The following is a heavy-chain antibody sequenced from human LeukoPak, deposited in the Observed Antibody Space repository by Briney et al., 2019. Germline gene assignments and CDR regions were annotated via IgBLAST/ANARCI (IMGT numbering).Heavy chain of an antibody. CDR2: IYYSGST. CDR1: GGSISSYY. D-gene: IGHD4-23*01. CDR3: ARGGDGGYDAFDI. Sequence: SETLSLTCTVSGGSISSYYWSWIRQPPGKGLERIGYIYYSGSTNYNHSPKSRVTISVDVSKNKFSLKLSSVTAADTAVYYCARGGDGGYDAFDIWGQGTMVTVSS. V-gene: IGHV4-59*01. J-gene: IGHJ3*02.